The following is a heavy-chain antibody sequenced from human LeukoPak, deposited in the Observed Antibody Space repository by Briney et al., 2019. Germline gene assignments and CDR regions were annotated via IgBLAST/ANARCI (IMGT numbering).Heavy chain of an antibody. CDR2: IYSGGGT. V-gene: IGHV3-53*01. CDR3: TRASAGLSYLDL. Sequence: GGSLRLSCAASGFTVSSNYMSWVRQAPGKGLEWVSVIYSGGGTYYADSVKGRFTISRDNSKNTLYLQMNSLRAEDTAIYYCTRASAGLSYLDLWGRGTLVTVSS. D-gene: IGHD3/OR15-3a*01. CDR1: GFTVSSNY. J-gene: IGHJ2*01.